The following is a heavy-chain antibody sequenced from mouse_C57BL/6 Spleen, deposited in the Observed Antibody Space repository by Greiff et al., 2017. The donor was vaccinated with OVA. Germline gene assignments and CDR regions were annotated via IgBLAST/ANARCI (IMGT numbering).Heavy chain of an antibody. D-gene: IGHD4-1*01. V-gene: IGHV1-50*01. Sequence: QVQLQQPGAELVKPGASVKLSCKASGYTFTSYWMQWVKQRPGQGLEWIGEIDPSDSYTNYNQKFKGKATLTVDTSSSTAYMQLSSLTSEDSAVYYCARSLTRYFDYWGQGTTLTVSS. CDR1: GYTFTSYW. J-gene: IGHJ2*01. CDR2: IDPSDSYT. CDR3: ARSLTRYFDY.